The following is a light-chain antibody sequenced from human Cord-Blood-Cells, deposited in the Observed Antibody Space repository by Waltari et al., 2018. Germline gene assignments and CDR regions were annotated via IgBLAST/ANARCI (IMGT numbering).Light chain of an antibody. CDR3: AAWDDSLNGAV. Sequence: GQGVTISCSGSSSNTRSTTVNWSQQLPGTAPKLLIYSNNQRPSGVPDRFSGSKSGTSASLAISGLQSEDEADYYCAAWDDSLNGAVFGGGTQLTVL. CDR2: SNN. V-gene: IGLV1-44*01. CDR1: SSNTRSTT. J-gene: IGLJ7*01.